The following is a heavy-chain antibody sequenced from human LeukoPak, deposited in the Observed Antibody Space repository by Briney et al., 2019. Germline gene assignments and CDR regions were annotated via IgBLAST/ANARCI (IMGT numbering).Heavy chain of an antibody. D-gene: IGHD2-15*01. CDR1: GYTFTNYG. V-gene: IGHV1-18*01. J-gene: IGHJ4*02. Sequence: ASVKVSCKTSGYTFTNYGISWVRQAPGLGLEWMGWISAYNGNTNYAQKVQGRVTMTTDTSTSTAYMELRSLRFDDTAVYYCASDVGEREGSSGYWGQGTVVTVSS. CDR2: ISAYNGNT. CDR3: ASDVGEREGSSGY.